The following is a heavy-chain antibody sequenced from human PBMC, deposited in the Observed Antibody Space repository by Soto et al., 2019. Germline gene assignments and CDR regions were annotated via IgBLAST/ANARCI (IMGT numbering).Heavy chain of an antibody. J-gene: IGHJ3*02. CDR3: AKGEPVGATAGRVFAI. V-gene: IGHV1-24*01. CDR1: GYTLTEES. Sequence: NRSRKVAGYTLTEESIDRRRHNPGKGLEWMGGFDPEDGETIYAQKFQGRVTMTEDTSTDTAYMELSSLRSEDTAVYYCAKGEPVGATAGRVFAIWGHGTMVTV. CDR2: FDPEDGET. D-gene: IGHD1-26*01.